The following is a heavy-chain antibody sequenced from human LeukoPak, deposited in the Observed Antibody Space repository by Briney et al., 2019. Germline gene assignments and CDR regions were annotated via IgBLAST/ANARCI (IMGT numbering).Heavy chain of an antibody. V-gene: IGHV3-23*01. CDR3: AREQSGTRGWYTVDY. J-gene: IGHJ4*02. CDR2: IRPDGDRT. D-gene: IGHD6-19*01. CDR1: GFTFSTYA. Sequence: GGSLRLSCAASGFTFSTYAITWVRQGPGKGLEWVSAIRPDGDRTYYTNSVRGRFTISRDNSKDTVYLQINGLRVEDTAVYYCAREQSGTRGWYTVDYWGQGTLVTVSS.